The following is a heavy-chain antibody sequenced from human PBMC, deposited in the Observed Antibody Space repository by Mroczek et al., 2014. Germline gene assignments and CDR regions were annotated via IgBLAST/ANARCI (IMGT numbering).Heavy chain of an antibody. CDR3: ARAKGCSSTSCAPYDAFDI. CDR2: IIPIFGTA. V-gene: IGHV1-69*01. CDR1: GGTFSSYA. D-gene: IGHD2-2*01. Sequence: QVQLVESGAEVKKPGSSVKVSCKASGGTFSSYAISWVRQAPGQGLEWMGGIIPIFGTANYAQKFQGRVTITADESTSTAYMELSSLRSEDTAVYYCARAKGCSSTSCAPYDAFDIWGQGTMVTVSS. J-gene: IGHJ3*02.